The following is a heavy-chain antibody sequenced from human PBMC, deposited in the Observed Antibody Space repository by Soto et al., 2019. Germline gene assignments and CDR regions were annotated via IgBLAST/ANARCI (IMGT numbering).Heavy chain of an antibody. CDR3: AIDVGFSNSWYLDY. CDR2: ISYDGSNK. Sequence: QVQVVEYGGGVVQPGRSLRLSYAASGFSFSSYGMHWVSQAPGKGMKWVAVISYDGSNKYYADSVKGRFTISRDNSKSTLYLHMNSMSAEDTAVYYCAIDVGFSNSWYLDYWGQGTLVPVSS. CDR1: GFSFSSYG. J-gene: IGHJ4*02. D-gene: IGHD6-13*01. V-gene: IGHV3-30*03.